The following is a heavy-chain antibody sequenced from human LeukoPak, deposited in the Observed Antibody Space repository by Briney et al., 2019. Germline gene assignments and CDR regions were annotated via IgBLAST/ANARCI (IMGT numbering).Heavy chain of an antibody. CDR2: MNPNSGNT. J-gene: IGHJ4*02. CDR3: ARVGRVVVPAAMRY. Sequence: ASVKVSCKASGYTFTSYGISWVRQAPGQGLEWMGWMNPNSGNTGYAQKFQGRVTMTRNTSISTAYMELSSLRSEDTAVYYCARVGRVVVPAAMRYWGQGTLVTVSS. D-gene: IGHD2-2*01. V-gene: IGHV1-8*02. CDR1: GYTFTSYG.